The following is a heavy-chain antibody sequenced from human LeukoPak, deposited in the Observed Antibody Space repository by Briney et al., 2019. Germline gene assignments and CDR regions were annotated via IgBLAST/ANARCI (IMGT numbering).Heavy chain of an antibody. V-gene: IGHV1-69*04. CDR2: IIPILGIA. J-gene: IGHJ3*02. D-gene: IGHD5-18*01. CDR1: GGTFISYA. CDR3: ARDRNSYGYIGAFDI. Sequence: ASVTVSFKASGGTFISYAISWVRQAPGQGLEWMGRIIPILGIANYAQKFQGRVTITADKSTSTAYMELSSLRSEDTAVYYCARDRNSYGYIGAFDIWGQGTMVTVSS.